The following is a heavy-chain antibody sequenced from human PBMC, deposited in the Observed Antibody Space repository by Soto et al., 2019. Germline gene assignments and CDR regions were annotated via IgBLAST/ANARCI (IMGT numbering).Heavy chain of an antibody. CDR3: ARDVPDTSLFFCYDGMDV. CDR1: GYSFTSYG. J-gene: IGHJ6*02. CDR2: ISTDNGNT. D-gene: IGHD2-21*01. V-gene: IGHV1-18*01. Sequence: QVHLVQSGAEVRKPGASVKVSCKASGYSFTSYGISWVRQAPGQGLEWMGWISTDNGNTNYAHNLQGRVSMTIDPTTSRAYMELWSLGSDDRGGEYCARDVPDTSLFFCYDGMDVWGQGTTVTVSS.